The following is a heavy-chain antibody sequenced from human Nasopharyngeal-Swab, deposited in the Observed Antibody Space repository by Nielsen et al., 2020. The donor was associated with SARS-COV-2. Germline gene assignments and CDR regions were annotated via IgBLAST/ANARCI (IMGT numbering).Heavy chain of an antibody. Sequence: SLKISCAASGFTFDDYAMHWVRQAPGKGLEWVSGISWNSGSIGYADSVKGRFTISRDNAKNSLYLQMNSLRAEDTAVYYCASQWELQGVDYGMDVWGQGTTVTVSS. CDR1: GFTFDDYA. D-gene: IGHD1-26*01. J-gene: IGHJ6*02. V-gene: IGHV3-9*01. CDR3: ASQWELQGVDYGMDV. CDR2: ISWNSGSI.